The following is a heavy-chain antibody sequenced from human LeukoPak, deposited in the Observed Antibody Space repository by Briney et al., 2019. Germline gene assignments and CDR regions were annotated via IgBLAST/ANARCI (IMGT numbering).Heavy chain of an antibody. CDR3: ARSGRNYYDSSGYYPFDY. Sequence: ASVKVSCKASGGTFSSYAISWVRQAPGQGLEWMGGIIPIFGTANYAQKFQGRVTITADKSTSTAYMELSSLRSEDTAVYYCARSGRNYYDSSGYYPFDYWGQGTLVTVSS. J-gene: IGHJ4*02. D-gene: IGHD3-22*01. CDR1: GGTFSSYA. CDR2: IIPIFGTA. V-gene: IGHV1-69*06.